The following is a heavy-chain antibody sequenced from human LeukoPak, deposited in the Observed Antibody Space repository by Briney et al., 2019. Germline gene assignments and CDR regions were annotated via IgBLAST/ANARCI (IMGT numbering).Heavy chain of an antibody. CDR2: IDPSDSYT. V-gene: IGHV5-10-1*01. CDR1: GYGFTSYW. J-gene: IGHJ6*02. Sequence: GGSLRLSCKGSGYGFTSYWVTWVRQMPGKGLEWMGRIDPSDSYTNYSPSFQGHVTISADKSISTAYLQWSSLKASDTAMYYCAIKYYYYYGMDVWGQGTTVTVSS. CDR3: AIKYYYYYGMDV.